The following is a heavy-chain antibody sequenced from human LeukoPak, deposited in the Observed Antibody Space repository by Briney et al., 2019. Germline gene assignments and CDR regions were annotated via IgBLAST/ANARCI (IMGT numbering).Heavy chain of an antibody. J-gene: IGHJ1*01. Sequence: GGSLRLSCEVSGFTFSSYSITWVRQVPGKGLEWIAYMTATSNTFYYADSVKGRFTISRDNARNSLFLQMNSLTVEDTAVYYCARSLSGYDPLSAFWGQGTLVTVSS. CDR2: MTATSNTF. D-gene: IGHD5-12*01. CDR1: GFTFSSYS. V-gene: IGHV3-48*04. CDR3: ARSLSGYDPLSAF.